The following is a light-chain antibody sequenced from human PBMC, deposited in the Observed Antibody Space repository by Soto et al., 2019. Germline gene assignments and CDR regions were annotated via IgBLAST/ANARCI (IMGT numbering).Light chain of an antibody. J-gene: IGKJ2*01. CDR3: QHYSGSSPYT. Sequence: DIQMTQSPSTLSASVGDRVTITCRASQNINTWLAWYQQKPGKAPKFLISDASSLESGVPSRFSGSGSGTEFTLTISSLQPDDSATYYCQHYSGSSPYTFGQGTKLEIK. CDR1: QNINTW. CDR2: DAS. V-gene: IGKV1-5*01.